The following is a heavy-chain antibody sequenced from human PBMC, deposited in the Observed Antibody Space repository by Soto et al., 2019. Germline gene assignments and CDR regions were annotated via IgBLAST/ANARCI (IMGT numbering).Heavy chain of an antibody. D-gene: IGHD1-1*01. Sequence: EVPLVESGGGLVQPGRSLRLSCAASGLSIGDSAMHWVRQVPGKGPEWVSGMTWNSDNIGYADSVKGRFTISRDNAKNSLYLQMNSLTAEDTALYYCVKDIKSGGADVWGQGTTVTVSS. CDR2: MTWNSDNI. V-gene: IGHV3-9*01. J-gene: IGHJ6*02. CDR3: VKDIKSGGADV. CDR1: GLSIGDSA.